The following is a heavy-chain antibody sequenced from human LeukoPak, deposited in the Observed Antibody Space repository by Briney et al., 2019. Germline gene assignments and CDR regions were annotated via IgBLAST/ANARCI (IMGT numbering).Heavy chain of an antibody. CDR1: GFTFSSYA. D-gene: IGHD6-6*01. V-gene: IGHV3-23*01. CDR2: ISDSADST. CDR3: AKDLIGARPQLLDH. Sequence: GGSLRLSCAASGFTFSSYAMSWVRQAPGKGLEWVSGISDSADSTYYADSVKGRLTISRDNSKNTLYMQMNSLRAEDTAVYYCAKDLIGARPQLLDHWGQGTLVTVSS. J-gene: IGHJ1*01.